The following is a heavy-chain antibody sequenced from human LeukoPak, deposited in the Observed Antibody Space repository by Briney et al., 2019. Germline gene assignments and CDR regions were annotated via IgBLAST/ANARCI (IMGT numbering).Heavy chain of an antibody. CDR3: ARPYYGHSVGDAYDV. CDR2: VSSTGNT. V-gene: IGHV4-59*01. J-gene: IGHJ3*01. Sequence: PSETLSLTCTVARVSINDYCWTWIRQPPGKGLEWIGYVSSTGNTNSNPSLRSRVSMSIDASKKQFSLRLNSVTAADTAVYYCARPYYGHSVGDAYDVWGQGTLVTVSS. D-gene: IGHD4-17*01. CDR1: RVSINDYC.